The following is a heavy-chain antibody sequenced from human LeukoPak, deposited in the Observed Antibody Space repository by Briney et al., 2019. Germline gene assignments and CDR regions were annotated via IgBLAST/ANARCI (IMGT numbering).Heavy chain of an antibody. Sequence: ASVKVSCKGSGYTFINYDINWGRQATGQGLEWMGWMNPNSGNIGFAQKFQGRVTMTRNTPISTAYMELSSLRSEDTAVYYCARREYDILTGYSSFDYWGQGTLVTVSS. CDR3: ARREYDILTGYSSFDY. CDR2: MNPNSGNI. D-gene: IGHD3-9*01. CDR1: GYTFINYD. V-gene: IGHV1-8*01. J-gene: IGHJ4*02.